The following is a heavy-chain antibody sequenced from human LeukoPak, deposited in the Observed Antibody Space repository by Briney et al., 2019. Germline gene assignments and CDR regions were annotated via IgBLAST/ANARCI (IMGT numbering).Heavy chain of an antibody. J-gene: IGHJ5*01. CDR3: ARMALDGGDSIGFDS. Sequence: ASVKASCKASGYTFTDYFIHWVRQAPGQGLEWMGWINPNIGDASYAQKFQDRVTMTRDRSINTAYMELSRLTSDDTAVYYCARMALDGGDSIGFDSWSQGTLVTVSS. V-gene: IGHV1-2*02. CDR1: GYTFTDYF. CDR2: INPNIGDA. D-gene: IGHD2-21*02.